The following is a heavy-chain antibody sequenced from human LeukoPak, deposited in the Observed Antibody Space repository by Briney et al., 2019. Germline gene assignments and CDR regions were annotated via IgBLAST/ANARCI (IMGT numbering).Heavy chain of an antibody. CDR1: GFTFSSYS. Sequence: EGSLRLSCAASGFTFSSYSMNWVRQAPGKGLEWVSSISSSSSYIYYADSVKGRFTISRDNAKNSLYLQMNSLRAEDTAVYYCARAGSIAAAADYWGQGTLVTVSS. CDR3: ARAGSIAAAADY. CDR2: ISSSSSYI. D-gene: IGHD6-13*01. V-gene: IGHV3-21*01. J-gene: IGHJ4*02.